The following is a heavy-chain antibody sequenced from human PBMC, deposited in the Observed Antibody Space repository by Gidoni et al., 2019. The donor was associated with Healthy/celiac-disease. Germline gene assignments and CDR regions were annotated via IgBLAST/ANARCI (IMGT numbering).Heavy chain of an antibody. V-gene: IGHV4-39*01. CDR1: GGSISSSSYY. CDR3: ARGGGHAGYYYYGMDV. CDR2: IYYSGST. J-gene: IGHJ6*02. Sequence: QLQLQESGPGLVKPSETLSLTCTVSGGSISSSSYYWGWIRQPPGKGLEWIGSIYYSGSTYYTPSLKSRVTISVDTSKTQFSLKLSSVTAADTAVYYCARGGGHAGYYYYGMDVWGQGTTVTVSS. D-gene: IGHD3-16*01.